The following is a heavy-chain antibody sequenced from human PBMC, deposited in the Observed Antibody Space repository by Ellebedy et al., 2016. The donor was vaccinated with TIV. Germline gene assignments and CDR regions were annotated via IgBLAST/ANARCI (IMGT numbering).Heavy chain of an antibody. CDR1: GFTFSSYS. CDR3: ARWLQPGGYYYYYGMDV. J-gene: IGHJ6*02. CDR2: ISSSSSTI. D-gene: IGHD5-24*01. Sequence: GGSLRLSCAASGFTFSSYSMNWVRQAPGKGLEWVSYISSSSSTIYYADSVKGRFTISRDNAKNSLYLQMSSLRDEDTAVYYCARWLQPGGYYYYYGMDVWGQGTTVTVSS. V-gene: IGHV3-48*02.